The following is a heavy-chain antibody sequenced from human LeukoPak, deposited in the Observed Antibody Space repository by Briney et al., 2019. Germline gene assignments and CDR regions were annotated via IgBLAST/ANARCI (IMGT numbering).Heavy chain of an antibody. J-gene: IGHJ4*02. CDR1: GFIFSSYG. CDR2: IQTDGNTK. CDR3: AKSLYCSTTTCYRYYFEN. D-gene: IGHD2-2*01. V-gene: IGHV3-30*02. Sequence: GDSLRLSCAASGFIFSSYGMHCVREAPGKGLEWGTFIQTDGNTKSYTASVEGRFTISRENSKNTLYLQMNSLRPEDTAVYYCAKSLYCSTTTCYRYYFENWGQGTLVTVSS.